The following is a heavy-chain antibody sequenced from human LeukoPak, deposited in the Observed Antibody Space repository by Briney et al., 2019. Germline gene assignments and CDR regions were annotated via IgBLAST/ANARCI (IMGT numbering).Heavy chain of an antibody. Sequence: GGSLRLSXAASGFTFSSYEMNWVRQAPGKGLEWVSYITSSGSTKYYADSVNGRFTVSRDNARNSLYLQMDSLRAEDMALYYCAKGSTRYNYGRDVFDIWGQGTMVTVSS. CDR2: ITSSGSTK. V-gene: IGHV3-48*03. D-gene: IGHD5-18*01. CDR1: GFTFSSYE. J-gene: IGHJ3*02. CDR3: AKGSTRYNYGRDVFDI.